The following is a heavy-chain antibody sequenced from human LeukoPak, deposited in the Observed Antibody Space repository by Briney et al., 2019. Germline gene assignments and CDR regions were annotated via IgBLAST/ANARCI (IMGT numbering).Heavy chain of an antibody. CDR3: ARTIEMATISYFDY. CDR1: GFTFSSYE. Sequence: GGSLRLSCAASGFTFSSYEMNWVRQAPGKGLEWVSYISSSGSTIYYADSVKGRFTISRDNAKNSLYLQMNSLRAGDTAVYYCARTIEMATISYFDYWGQGTLVTVSS. D-gene: IGHD5-24*01. CDR2: ISSSGSTI. J-gene: IGHJ4*02. V-gene: IGHV3-48*03.